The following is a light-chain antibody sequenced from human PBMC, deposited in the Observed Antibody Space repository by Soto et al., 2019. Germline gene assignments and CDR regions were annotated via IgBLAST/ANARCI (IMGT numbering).Light chain of an antibody. CDR3: QQFNSYPIT. CDR2: DAS. J-gene: IGKJ5*01. Sequence: IQMTQSPSSLSASVGDRVTITCRASQTISNYLNWYQQQPGKAPKLLIYDASSLESGVPSRFSGSGSGTEFTLTISSLQPDDFASYYCQQFNSYPITFGQGTRLEIK. V-gene: IGKV1-13*02. CDR1: QTISNY.